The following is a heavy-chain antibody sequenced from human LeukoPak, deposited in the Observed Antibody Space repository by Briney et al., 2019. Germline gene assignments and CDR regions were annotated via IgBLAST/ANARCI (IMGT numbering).Heavy chain of an antibody. V-gene: IGHV4-34*01. D-gene: IGHD3-10*01. J-gene: IGHJ6*03. CDR1: GESFSGYY. Sequence: NASETLSLTCAVYGESFSGYYWSWIRQPPGKGLEWIGEINHSGSTNYNPSLKSRVTISVDTSRNQFSLKLSSVTAADTAVYYCARHRYYYRSGSYYGAPYYMDVWGKGTTVTISS. CDR2: INHSGST. CDR3: ARHRYYYRSGSYYGAPYYMDV.